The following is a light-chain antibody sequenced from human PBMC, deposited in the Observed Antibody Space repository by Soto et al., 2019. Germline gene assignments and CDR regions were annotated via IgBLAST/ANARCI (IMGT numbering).Light chain of an antibody. CDR1: SSDVGGYNY. CDR2: EVS. CDR3: RSYAGTNNYV. V-gene: IGLV2-8*01. Sequence: QSVLTQPPSASGSLGQSVTISCTGTSSDVGGYNYVSWYQQHPGKAPKLMIYEVSKRPSGVPDRFSGSKSGNTASLTVSGLQAEDEADYYCRSYAGTNNYVFGIGTKVSVL. J-gene: IGLJ1*01.